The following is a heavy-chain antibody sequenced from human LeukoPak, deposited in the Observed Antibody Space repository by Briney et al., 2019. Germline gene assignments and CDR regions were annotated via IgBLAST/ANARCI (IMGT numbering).Heavy chain of an antibody. D-gene: IGHD3-9*01. CDR1: GFTFSSYA. CDR3: AKIGTYYDILTGYYSSVYFDY. V-gene: IGHV3-23*01. Sequence: PGGSLRLSCAASGFTFSSYAMSWVRQAPGKGLEWVSAIRGSGGSTYYADSVKGRFTISRDNSKNTLYLQMNSLRAEDTAVYYCAKIGTYYDILTGYYSSVYFDYWDQGTLVTVSS. J-gene: IGHJ4*02. CDR2: IRGSGGST.